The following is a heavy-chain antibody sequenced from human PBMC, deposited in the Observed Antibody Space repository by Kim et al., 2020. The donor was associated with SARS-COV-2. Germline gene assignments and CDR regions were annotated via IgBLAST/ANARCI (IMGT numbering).Heavy chain of an antibody. J-gene: IGHJ4*02. Sequence: SNPSLKSRVTISVDTSKNQFSLKLSSVTAADTAVYYCARLLRFLGREFDYWGQGTLVTVSS. D-gene: IGHD3-3*01. CDR3: ARLLRFLGREFDY. V-gene: IGHV4-34*01.